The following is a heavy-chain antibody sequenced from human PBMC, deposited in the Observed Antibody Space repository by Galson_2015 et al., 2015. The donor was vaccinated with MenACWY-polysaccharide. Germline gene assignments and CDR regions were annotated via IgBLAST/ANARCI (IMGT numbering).Heavy chain of an antibody. Sequence: LSLTCTVSNGSITSYYWSWIRQPAGKGLEWIGRIHASGSTTYNPSFKSRVTMSVDMSKNQFSLRLTSVTAADTAVYYCARRNLGNWYFDLWGRGTLVTVSS. CDR2: IHASGST. V-gene: IGHV4-4*07. CDR1: NGSITSYY. CDR3: ARRNLGNWYFDL. D-gene: IGHD1-14*01. J-gene: IGHJ2*01.